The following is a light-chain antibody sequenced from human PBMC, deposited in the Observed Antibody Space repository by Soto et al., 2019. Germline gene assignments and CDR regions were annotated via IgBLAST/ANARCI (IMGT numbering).Light chain of an antibody. CDR3: QQSGSSTIT. CDR1: QSVNSN. CDR2: GAS. J-gene: IGKJ5*01. Sequence: IVRTQSPATLSVSQGERATLSCRASQSVNSNLVWYQKKPGQAPRLLIYGASTRATGVPDRFSGSVSGTDFTLTIRRLETEDCAVYEGQQSGSSTITFCPLTRLEIK. V-gene: IGKV3-15*01.